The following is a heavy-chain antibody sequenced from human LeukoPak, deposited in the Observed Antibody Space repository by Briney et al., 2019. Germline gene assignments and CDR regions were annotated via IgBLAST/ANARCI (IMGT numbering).Heavy chain of an antibody. D-gene: IGHD2/OR15-2a*01. J-gene: IGHJ4*02. CDR1: GFTFTGYL. V-gene: IGHV1-2*02. Sequence: ASVKVSCQASGFTFTGYLLHWVRQAPGQGLEWMGWISPNSAGTNFAQRFQGRVTMTRDTSISTVYMQLSRLRFDDTAVYYCAFLGIGYWGQGTLVTVSS. CDR3: AFLGIGY. CDR2: ISPNSAGT.